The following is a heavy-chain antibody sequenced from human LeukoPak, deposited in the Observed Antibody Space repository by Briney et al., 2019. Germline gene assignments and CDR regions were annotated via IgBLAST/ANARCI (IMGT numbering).Heavy chain of an antibody. Sequence: GGSLRLSCAASGFTFSSYAMAWVRQAPGKGLGWVSGISDSGGDTYYADSVKGRFTVSRDNSRNTLYLQMNSLRAEDMAIYYRAKLPGFCSGGSCYSGWGQGALVTVSS. CDR2: ISDSGGDT. V-gene: IGHV3-23*01. J-gene: IGHJ4*02. CDR1: GFTFSSYA. D-gene: IGHD2-15*01. CDR3: AKLPGFCSGGSCYSG.